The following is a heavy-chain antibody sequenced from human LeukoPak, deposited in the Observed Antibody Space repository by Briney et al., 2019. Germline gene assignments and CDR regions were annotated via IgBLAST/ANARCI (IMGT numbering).Heavy chain of an antibody. CDR1: GFTFRDSY. Sequence: GGSLRLSCAGSGFTFRDSYMSWIRQAPGKRLEWVSYISGSGLTIYYADSVKGRFTVSRDNAKNSLYLQMNSLRAEDTAVYYCTRGPYSSTHARLDYWGQGTLVTVSS. J-gene: IGHJ4*02. V-gene: IGHV3-11*01. D-gene: IGHD6-13*01. CDR3: TRGPYSSTHARLDY. CDR2: ISGSGLTI.